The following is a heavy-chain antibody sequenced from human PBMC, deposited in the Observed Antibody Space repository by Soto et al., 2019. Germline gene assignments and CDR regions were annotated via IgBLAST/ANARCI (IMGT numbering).Heavy chain of an antibody. V-gene: IGHV3-23*01. J-gene: IGHJ6*02. D-gene: IGHD3-10*01. CDR2: ISGSGGST. CDR3: AKDRGGYGSGSYYNVYYYYGMDV. CDR1: GFTFSSYA. Sequence: GGSLRLSCAASGFTFSSYAMSWVRQAPGKGLEWVSAISGSGGSTYYADSVKGRFTISRDNSKNTLYLQMNSLRAEDTAVYYCAKDRGGYGSGSYYNVYYYYGMDVWGQGTTVTVSS.